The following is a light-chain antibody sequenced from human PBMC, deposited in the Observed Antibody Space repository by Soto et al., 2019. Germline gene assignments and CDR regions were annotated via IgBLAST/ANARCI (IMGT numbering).Light chain of an antibody. V-gene: IGLV1-40*01. CDR3: QSYDSSPYVV. Sequence: QSVLTQPPSASATPGQRVTISCSGSSSNIGAGYDVHWYQQLPGTAPKLLIYGNSNRPSGVPDRFSGSKSGTSASLAITGLQAEDEADYYCQSYDSSPYVVFGGGTKLTVL. CDR1: SSNIGAGYD. J-gene: IGLJ2*01. CDR2: GNS.